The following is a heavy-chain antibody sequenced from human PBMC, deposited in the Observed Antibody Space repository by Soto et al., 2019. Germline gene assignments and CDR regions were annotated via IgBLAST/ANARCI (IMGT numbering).Heavy chain of an antibody. D-gene: IGHD5-18*01. CDR1: GFTFDDYG. J-gene: IGHJ6*02. V-gene: IGHV3-20*04. CDR3: ARGLQLWSFYYGMDV. CDR2: INWNGGST. Sequence: GGSLRLSCAASGFTFDDYGMSWVRQAPGKGLEWVSGINWNGGSTGYADSAKGRFTISRDNAKNSLYLQMNSLRAEDTALYYCARGLQLWSFYYGMDVWGQGTTVTVSS.